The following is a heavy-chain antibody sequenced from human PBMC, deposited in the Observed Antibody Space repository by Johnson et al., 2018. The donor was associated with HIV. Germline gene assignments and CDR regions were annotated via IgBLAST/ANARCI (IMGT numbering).Heavy chain of an antibody. CDR1: AFTFSSYD. CDR2: ISGSGGTT. V-gene: IGHV3-23*04. D-gene: IGHD2-15*01. J-gene: IGHJ3*02. CDR3: AKGGRGLAFDI. Sequence: VQLVESGGGLVQPGGSLRLSCAASAFTFSSYDMHWVRQAPGKGLAWVSAISGSGGTTYYTDSVQGRFTLSRDNSDNTMYLQMNSRRDEDTAVYYCAKGGRGLAFDIWGQGTMVTVSS.